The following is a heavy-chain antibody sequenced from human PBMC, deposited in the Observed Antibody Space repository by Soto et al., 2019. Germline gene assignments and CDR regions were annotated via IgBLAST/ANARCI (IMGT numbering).Heavy chain of an antibody. V-gene: IGHV1-69*01. D-gene: IGHD6-13*01. CDR1: GGTFSNYG. J-gene: IGHJ4*02. Sequence: QVKLVQSGTEVKRPGSSVKVSCKASGGTFSNYGLSWVRQAPGHGLQWMGGIIPLFGTLHNAREFQDRVTITADQSTGTASMDLRSLTYADTAVYFCVTTPFNMASAGSYYFDSWGQGILVTVSS. CDR2: IIPLFGTL. CDR3: VTTPFNMASAGSYYFDS.